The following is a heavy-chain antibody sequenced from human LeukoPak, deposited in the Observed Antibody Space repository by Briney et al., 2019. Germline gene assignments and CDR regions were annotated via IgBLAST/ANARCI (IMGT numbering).Heavy chain of an antibody. D-gene: IGHD3-16*01. CDR1: GYIFTSYY. J-gene: IGHJ4*02. Sequence: ASVKVSCKASGYIFTSYYIHWVRQAPGQGLEWMGIINPRGESTSYAQKLQGRVTMTTDTSTSTAYMELRSLRSDDTAVYYCARAGGGMGLNTYRYWGQGTLVTVSS. V-gene: IGHV1-46*01. CDR3: ARAGGGMGLNTYRY. CDR2: INPRGEST.